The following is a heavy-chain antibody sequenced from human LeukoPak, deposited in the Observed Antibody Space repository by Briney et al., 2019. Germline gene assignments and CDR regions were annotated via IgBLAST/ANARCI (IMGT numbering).Heavy chain of an antibody. V-gene: IGHV3-66*01. CDR3: ARAVDYDSSGYWSPYYFDY. CDR1: GFTVSSNY. CDR2: IYSGGST. D-gene: IGHD3-22*01. J-gene: IGHJ4*02. Sequence: GGSLRLSCAASGFTVSSNYMSWVRQAPGKGLEWVSVIYSGGSTYYADSVKGRFTISRDNSKNTLYLQMNSLRAEDTAVYYCARAVDYDSSGYWSPYYFDYWGQGTLVTVSS.